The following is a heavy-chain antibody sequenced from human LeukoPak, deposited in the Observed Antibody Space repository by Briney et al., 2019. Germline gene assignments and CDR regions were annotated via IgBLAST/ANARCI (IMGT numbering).Heavy chain of an antibody. CDR3: ARDRSRVGYYDSSGYIAYY. V-gene: IGHV3-53*01. J-gene: IGHJ4*02. CDR1: GFTFSSYE. Sequence: PGGSLRLSCAASGFTFSSYEMNWVRQAPGKGLEWVSVTYSNGRTYYADSVKGRFTISRDISKNTLYLQMNSLRAEDTAVYYCARDRSRVGYYDSSGYIAYYWGQGTLVTVSS. CDR2: TYSNGRT. D-gene: IGHD3-22*01.